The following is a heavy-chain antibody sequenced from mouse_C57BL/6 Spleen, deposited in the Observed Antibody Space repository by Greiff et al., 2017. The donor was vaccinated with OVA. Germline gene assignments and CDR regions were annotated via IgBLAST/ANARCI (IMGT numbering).Heavy chain of an antibody. CDR2: IWGGGST. D-gene: IGHD2-2*01. V-gene: IGHV2-9*01. J-gene: IGHJ4*01. CDR1: GFSLTSYG. CDR3: AKQRFYYGYDYYAMDY. Sequence: VQLVESGPGLVAPSQSLSITCTVSGFSLTSYGVDWVRQPPGKGLEWLGVIWGGGSTNYNSAPMSRLSISKDNSKSQVFLKMNSLQTDDTAMYYGAKQRFYYGYDYYAMDYWGQGTSVTVSS.